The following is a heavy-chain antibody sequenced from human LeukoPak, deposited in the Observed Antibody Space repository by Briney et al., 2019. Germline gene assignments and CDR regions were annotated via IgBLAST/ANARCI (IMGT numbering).Heavy chain of an antibody. CDR2: IKGDGSEK. Sequence: GGSLRLSCAASGFTFSSYWMAWVRQAPGKGLEWVANIKGDGSEKYHGDSVTGRFTISRDNAKNSLYLQMNSLRAEDTAIYYCASYRVSHGMDVWGQGTTVTVSS. CDR3: ASYRVSHGMDV. CDR1: GFTFSSYW. J-gene: IGHJ6*02. D-gene: IGHD1-26*01. V-gene: IGHV3-7*01.